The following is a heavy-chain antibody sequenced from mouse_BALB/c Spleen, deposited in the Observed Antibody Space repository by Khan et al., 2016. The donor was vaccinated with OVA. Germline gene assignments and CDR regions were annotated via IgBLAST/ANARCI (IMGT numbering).Heavy chain of an antibody. CDR3: ARRGYDYGRGALFAY. CDR2: IWSAGST. D-gene: IGHD2-4*01. CDR1: GFSLANYS. V-gene: IGHV2-2*02. Sequence: QVQLKQSGPGLVLPSQSLSITCTVSGFSLANYSVHWIRQSPGKGLEWLGVIWSAGSTDYNAAFMSRLTITKDNSRSQVFFKMNSLQPNDTAIYYWARRGYDYGRGALFAYWGQGTLVTVSA. J-gene: IGHJ3*01.